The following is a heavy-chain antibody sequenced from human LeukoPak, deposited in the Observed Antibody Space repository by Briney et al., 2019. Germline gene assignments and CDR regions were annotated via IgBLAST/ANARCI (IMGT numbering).Heavy chain of an antibody. Sequence: PGGSLRLSCAASGFTFSSYWMSWVRQAPGKGLEWVANIKQDGSEKYYVDSVKGRFTISRDNAKNSLYLQMNSLRAEDTAVYYCARESYDYVWGSYPYNWFDPWGQGTLVTVSS. CDR3: ARESYDYVWGSYPYNWFDP. V-gene: IGHV3-7*01. CDR2: IKQDGSEK. CDR1: GFTFSSYW. J-gene: IGHJ5*02. D-gene: IGHD3-16*01.